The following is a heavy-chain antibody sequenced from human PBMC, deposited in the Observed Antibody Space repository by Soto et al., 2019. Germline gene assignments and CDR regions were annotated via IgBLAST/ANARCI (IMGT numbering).Heavy chain of an antibody. Sequence: EVQLLESGGGLVQPGGSLRLSCAASGFTFSSYAMSWVRQAPGQGLEWVSAISGSGGSTYYADSVKGRFTISRDNSKNTLYLQMNSLRAEDTAVYYCAKDINSGIAVADRSLGMDVWCQGTTVTVSS. V-gene: IGHV3-23*01. J-gene: IGHJ6*02. CDR3: AKDINSGIAVADRSLGMDV. CDR2: ISGSGGST. CDR1: GFTFSSYA. D-gene: IGHD6-19*01.